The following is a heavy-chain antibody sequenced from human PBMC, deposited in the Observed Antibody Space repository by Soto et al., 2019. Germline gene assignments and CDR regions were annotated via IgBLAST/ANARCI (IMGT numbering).Heavy chain of an antibody. CDR1: GGSISTSNW. J-gene: IGHJ4*02. Sequence: QVQLQESGPGLVKPSGTLSLTCAVSGGSISTSNWWSWVRQPPGKGLEWIGEVYRTGSTNYNPSPARRVIVSVYKSKNQSSLKLTSVTAADTAVYYCARARATIAAAAIFDCWGQGTLVTVSS. D-gene: IGHD6-13*01. V-gene: IGHV4-4*02. CDR2: VYRTGST. CDR3: ARARATIAAAAIFDC.